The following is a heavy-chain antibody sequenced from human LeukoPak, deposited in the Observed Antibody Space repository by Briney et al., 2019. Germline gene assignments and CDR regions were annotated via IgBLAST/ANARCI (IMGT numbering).Heavy chain of an antibody. CDR2: IYYSGNT. J-gene: IGHJ4*02. Sequence: ASETLSLTCAVSGGSISSSNWWSWVRQPPGKGLEWIGSIYYSGNTYYNPSLKSRVTISVDTSKNQFSLKLSSVTAADTAVYYCARRVAARLDYWGQGTLVTVSS. CDR3: ARRVAARLDY. CDR1: GGSISSSNW. D-gene: IGHD6-6*01. V-gene: IGHV4-39*01.